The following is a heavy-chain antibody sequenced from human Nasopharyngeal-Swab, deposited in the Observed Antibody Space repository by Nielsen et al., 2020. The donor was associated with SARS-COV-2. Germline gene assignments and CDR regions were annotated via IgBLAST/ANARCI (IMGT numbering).Heavy chain of an antibody. Sequence: ASVQVSCKASGYTFTSYAMHWVRQAPAQRFEWMGWINAGNGNTKYSQKFQGRVTINRHTPVSIAYMELSSQRSEDTAVYYCARETARRAVNCSSTSCYKRGFGYYYYYMDVWGKGTTVTVSS. V-gene: IGHV1-3*01. CDR2: INAGNGNT. J-gene: IGHJ6*03. D-gene: IGHD2-2*02. CDR3: ARETARRAVNCSSTSCYKRGFGYYYYYMDV. CDR1: GYTFTSYA.